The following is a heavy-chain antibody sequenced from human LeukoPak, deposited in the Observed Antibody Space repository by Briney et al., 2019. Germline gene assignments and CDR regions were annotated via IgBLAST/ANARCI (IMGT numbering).Heavy chain of an antibody. V-gene: IGHV3-30*04. CDR3: ARDRDCSRTSCFNAFDV. Sequence: GGSLRLSCAASGFTFSTYEMHWVRQAPGKGLEWVAVISHDGNDQYYGDSVKGRFTISRDDSKNALYLQMNSLRLEDTAVYYCARDRDCSRTSCFNAFDVWGQGTMAIVSS. CDR1: GFTFSTYE. CDR2: ISHDGNDQ. D-gene: IGHD2-2*01. J-gene: IGHJ3*01.